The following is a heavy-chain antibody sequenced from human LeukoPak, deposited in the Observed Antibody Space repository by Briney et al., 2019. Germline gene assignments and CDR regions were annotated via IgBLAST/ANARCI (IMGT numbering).Heavy chain of an antibody. CDR3: ARGKPAAN. D-gene: IGHD2-2*01. CDR2: INPNSGGA. J-gene: IGHJ4*02. V-gene: IGHV1-2*02. Sequence: GASVKVSCKASGYTFTAYSIHWVRQAPGQGLEWMGWINPNSGGAKYAQKFQGRVTMTRDTSISTAYMELSRLRSDDTAVYYCARGKPAANWGQGTLVTVSS. CDR1: GYTFTAYS.